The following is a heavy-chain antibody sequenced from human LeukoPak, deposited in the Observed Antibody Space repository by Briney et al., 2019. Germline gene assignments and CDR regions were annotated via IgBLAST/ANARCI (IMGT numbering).Heavy chain of an antibody. CDR3: AGILDSSGYSVG. Sequence: PGRSLRLSCTASGFTFSTYAMHWVRQAPGKGLEWVAVISYDGTNKYYADSMKGRFTISRDNAKNSLYLQMNSLRAEDTALYYCAGILDSSGYSVGWGQGTLVTVSS. CDR2: ISYDGTNK. V-gene: IGHV3-30-3*01. J-gene: IGHJ4*02. D-gene: IGHD3-22*01. CDR1: GFTFSTYA.